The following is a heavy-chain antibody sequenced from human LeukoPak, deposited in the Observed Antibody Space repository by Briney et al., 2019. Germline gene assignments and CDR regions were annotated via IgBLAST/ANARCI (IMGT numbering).Heavy chain of an antibody. CDR3: TRGDYSFDY. V-gene: IGHV3-73*01. CDR1: GFTFSGSA. CDR2: IRNKVNNYAT. D-gene: IGHD2-21*01. J-gene: IGHJ4*02. Sequence: GGSLRLSCAASGFTFSGSAIHWVRQASGKGLEWVGRIRNKVNNYATAYGASVKGRFTISRDDSKNTAYLQMNSLKNEDTAVYYCTRGDYSFDYWGQGTLVTVSS.